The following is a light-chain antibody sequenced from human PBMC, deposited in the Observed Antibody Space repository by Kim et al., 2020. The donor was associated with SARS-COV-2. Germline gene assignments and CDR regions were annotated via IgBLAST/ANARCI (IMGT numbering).Light chain of an antibody. V-gene: IGLV1-51*01. Sequence: QSVLTQPPSVSAAPGQKVTISCSGSSSNIGNNYVSWYQQLPGTAPKLLIYDNNKRPSGIPDRFSGSKSGTSATLGITGLQTGDEADYYCGTWDSSLGGVFGTGTKVTVL. J-gene: IGLJ1*01. CDR1: SSNIGNNY. CDR3: GTWDSSLGGV. CDR2: DNN.